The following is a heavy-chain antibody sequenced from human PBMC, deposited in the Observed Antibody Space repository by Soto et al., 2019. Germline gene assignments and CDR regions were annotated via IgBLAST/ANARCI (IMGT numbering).Heavy chain of an antibody. CDR1: GFNFRSYA. J-gene: IGHJ4*02. CDR2: ITGTGGNT. D-gene: IGHD1-26*01. V-gene: IGHV3-23*01. CDR3: AKLVSTSSPGTF. Sequence: PGGSLRLSCAASGFNFRSYAMSWVRQAPGKGLEWVSSITGTGGNTYYSDSVTGRFTISRDNSKNTLYLQMDSLRAEDTALYYCAKLVSTSSPGTFWGQGNMVTVSS.